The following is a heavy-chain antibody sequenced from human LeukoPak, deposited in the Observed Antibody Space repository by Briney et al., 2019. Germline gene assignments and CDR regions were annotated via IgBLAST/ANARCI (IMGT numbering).Heavy chain of an antibody. CDR1: GFTFSNAW. CDR3: TTGFITVDGAFDI. D-gene: IGHD3-22*01. J-gene: IGHJ3*02. CDR2: IKSKTDGGTT. V-gene: IGHV3-15*01. Sequence: PGGSLRLSCAASGFTFSNAWMSWVRQAPGKGLEWVSRIKSKTDGGTTDYAAPVKGRFTISRDDSKNTLYLQMNSLKTEDTAVYYCTTGFITVDGAFDIWGQGTMVTVSS.